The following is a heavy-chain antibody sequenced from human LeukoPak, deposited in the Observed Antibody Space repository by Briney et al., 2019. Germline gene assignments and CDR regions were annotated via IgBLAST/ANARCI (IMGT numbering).Heavy chain of an antibody. CDR3: SLLIRQTDF. J-gene: IGHJ4*02. D-gene: IGHD2-15*01. CDR2: INPDTGGT. Sequence: ASVKVSCKASGYTFTGQYIYWVRHAPGQGLEYMGWINPDTGGTNNAQKFQGRVTMTRDTSISTAYMELSRLRSDDTAFYYCSLLIRQTDFWGQGTLVTVSS. V-gene: IGHV1-2*02. CDR1: GYTFTGQY.